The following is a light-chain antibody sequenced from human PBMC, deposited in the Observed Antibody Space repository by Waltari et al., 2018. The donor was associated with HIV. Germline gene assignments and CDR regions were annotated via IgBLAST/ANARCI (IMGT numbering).Light chain of an antibody. CDR2: EVS. CDR3: SSYTSSSTLGVV. V-gene: IGLV2-14*01. CDR1: SSDVGGYNY. J-gene: IGLJ2*01. Sequence: QSALTQPASVSGSPGQSITISCTGTSSDVGGYNYVSWYQQHPGKAPKLMIYEVSKRPSGFSNRFSCSKSSNTASLTISGLQAEDEADYYGSSYTSSSTLGVVFGGGTKLTVL.